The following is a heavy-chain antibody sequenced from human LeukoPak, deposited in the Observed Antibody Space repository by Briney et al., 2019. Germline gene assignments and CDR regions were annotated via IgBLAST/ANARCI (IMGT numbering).Heavy chain of an antibody. D-gene: IGHD1-26*01. CDR3: AKSRGDY. V-gene: IGHV3-23*01. CDR2: VSVSGDTT. CDR1: GFTFSSYG. Sequence: PEGSLRLSCAASGFTFSSYGMSWVRLAPGKGLEWVSLVSVSGDTTYYADSVKGRFTISRDNAKNTLYLQMNSLRAEDTALYYCAKSRGDYWGQGTLVTVAS. J-gene: IGHJ4*02.